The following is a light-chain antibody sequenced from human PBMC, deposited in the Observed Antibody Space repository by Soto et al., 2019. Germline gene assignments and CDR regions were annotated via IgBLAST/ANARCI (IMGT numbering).Light chain of an antibody. Sequence: QSVLTQPPSASGTPGQRVTISCSGSSSNIGSNYVYWYQQLPGTAPKLLIYSNNQRPSGVPDRFSGSKSGTSASLAISGLQSEDEADYYCAAWDDSLNGLLFGGGTKLTVL. CDR2: SNN. J-gene: IGLJ2*01. CDR1: SSNIGSNY. V-gene: IGLV1-44*01. CDR3: AAWDDSLNGLL.